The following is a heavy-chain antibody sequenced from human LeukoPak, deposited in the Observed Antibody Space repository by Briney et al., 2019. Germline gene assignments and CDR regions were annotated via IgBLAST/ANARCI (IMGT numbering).Heavy chain of an antibody. CDR2: ISAYNDNT. CDR1: GYTFTSYG. D-gene: IGHD3-3*01. Sequence: ASVKVCCKASGYTFTSYGISWVRQAPGQGLEWMGWISAYNDNTNYAQKLQGRVTMTTDTSTSTAYMELRSLRSDDTAVYYCARDTGLRFLEWLPGGFDYWGQGTLVTVSS. V-gene: IGHV1-18*01. J-gene: IGHJ4*02. CDR3: ARDTGLRFLEWLPGGFDY.